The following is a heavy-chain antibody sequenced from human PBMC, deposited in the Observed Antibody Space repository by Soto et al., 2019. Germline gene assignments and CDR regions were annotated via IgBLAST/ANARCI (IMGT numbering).Heavy chain of an antibody. Sequence: QVHLVQSGAEVKKPGASVKVSCKGSGYAFTTYGITWVRQAPGQGLEWMGWISAHNGNTNYAQKLQGRVTVTRDTSTSTAYMELRRLRSDDTAVYYCAGGRYGDYWGQGALVTVSS. CDR1: GYAFTTYG. CDR3: AGGRYGDY. V-gene: IGHV1-18*01. J-gene: IGHJ4*02. D-gene: IGHD1-1*01. CDR2: ISAHNGNT.